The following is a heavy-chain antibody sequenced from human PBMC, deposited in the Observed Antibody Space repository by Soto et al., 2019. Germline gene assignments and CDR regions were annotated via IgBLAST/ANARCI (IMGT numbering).Heavy chain of an antibody. Sequence: GGSLRLSCAASGFTFSSYAMSWVRQAPGKGLEWVSAISGSGGSTYYADSVKGRFTISRDNSKNTLYLQMNSLRAEDTAVYYCAKALGDFWSGYYPPYYYYGMDVWGQGTTVPVSS. V-gene: IGHV3-23*01. CDR3: AKALGDFWSGYYPPYYYYGMDV. CDR2: ISGSGGST. D-gene: IGHD3-3*01. J-gene: IGHJ6*02. CDR1: GFTFSSYA.